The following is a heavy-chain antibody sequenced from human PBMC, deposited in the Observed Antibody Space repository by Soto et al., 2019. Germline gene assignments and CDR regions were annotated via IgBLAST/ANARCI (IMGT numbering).Heavy chain of an antibody. CDR2: IYHSGST. CDR1: GYSISSGYY. D-gene: IGHD6-13*01. Sequence: SETLSLTCAVSGYSISSGYYWGWIRQPPGKGLEWIGSIYHSGSTYYNPSLKSRVTISVDTSKNQFSLKLSSVTAADTAVYYCARTPRIAAAGTSYYFDYWGQGTLVTVS. J-gene: IGHJ4*02. V-gene: IGHV4-38-2*01. CDR3: ARTPRIAAAGTSYYFDY.